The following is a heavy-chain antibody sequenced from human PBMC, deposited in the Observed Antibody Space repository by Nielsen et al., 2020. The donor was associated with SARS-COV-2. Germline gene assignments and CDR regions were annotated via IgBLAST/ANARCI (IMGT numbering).Heavy chain of an antibody. J-gene: IGHJ6*02. CDR1: GFTFSSYG. Sequence: GESLKISCAASGFTFSSYGMHWVRQAPGKGLEWVAVIWYDGSNKYYADSVKGRFTISRDNSKNTLYLQMNSLRAEDTAVYYCAREALKELLWFGESSSYYGMDVWGQGTTVTVSS. D-gene: IGHD3-10*01. CDR2: IWYDGSNK. CDR3: AREALKELLWFGESSSYYGMDV. V-gene: IGHV3-33*01.